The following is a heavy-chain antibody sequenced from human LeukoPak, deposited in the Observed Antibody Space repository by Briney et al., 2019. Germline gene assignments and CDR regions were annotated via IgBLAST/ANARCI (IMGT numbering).Heavy chain of an antibody. V-gene: IGHV1-2*02. CDR3: ASLSSSSPSRYYYMDV. Sequence: GASVKVSCKASGGTFSNYAISWVRQAPGQGLEWMGWINPNSGGTNYAQKFQGRVTMTRDTSISTAYMELSRLRSDDTAVYYCASLSSSSPSRYYYMDVWGKGTTVTVSS. D-gene: IGHD6-6*01. CDR1: GGTFSNYA. J-gene: IGHJ6*03. CDR2: INPNSGGT.